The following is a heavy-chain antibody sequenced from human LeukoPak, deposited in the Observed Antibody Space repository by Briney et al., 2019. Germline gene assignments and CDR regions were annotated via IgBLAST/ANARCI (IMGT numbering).Heavy chain of an antibody. CDR3: TRGGFFDNKFDP. V-gene: IGHV3-23*01. Sequence: GGSLRLSCAASGFTFTTYAMNWVRQAPGKGLEWVSVISGSGATTHYADAVRGRFTISRDSSKNTVYLQMNNLRVEDTAVYYCTRGGFFDNKFDPWGQGTLVTVSS. J-gene: IGHJ5*02. CDR1: GFTFTTYA. D-gene: IGHD2/OR15-2a*01. CDR2: ISGSGATT.